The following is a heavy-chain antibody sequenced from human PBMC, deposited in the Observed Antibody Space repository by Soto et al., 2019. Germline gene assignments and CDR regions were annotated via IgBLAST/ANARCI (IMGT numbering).Heavy chain of an antibody. Sequence: ASVKVSCKASGYTFTGYYMHWVRQAPGQGLEWMGWINPNSGGTNYAQKFQGWVTMTRDTSISTAFMELSRLRSYDTAVYYCARGIQDYDILSGSARGAFDIWGQGTMVTVSS. CDR2: INPNSGGT. CDR1: GYTFTGYY. CDR3: ARGIQDYDILSGSARGAFDI. J-gene: IGHJ3*02. V-gene: IGHV1-2*04. D-gene: IGHD3-9*01.